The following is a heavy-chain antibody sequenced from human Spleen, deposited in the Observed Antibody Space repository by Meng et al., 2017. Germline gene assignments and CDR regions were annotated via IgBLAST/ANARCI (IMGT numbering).Heavy chain of an antibody. CDR2: IKRDGSER. CDR3: AKEEVPNDY. D-gene: IGHD1-1*01. CDR1: GFTISNTW. V-gene: IGHV3-7*03. J-gene: IGHJ4*02. Sequence: GESLKISCAASGFTISNTWMTWVRQAPGKGLEWVANIKRDGSERYYVDSVKGRFTISRDNSKNTLYLQMSGLRAEDTAVYFCAKEEVPNDYWGQGTLVTVSS.